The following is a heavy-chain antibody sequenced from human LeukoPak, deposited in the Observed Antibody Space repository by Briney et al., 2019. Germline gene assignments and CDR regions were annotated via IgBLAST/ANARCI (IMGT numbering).Heavy chain of an antibody. CDR2: ISGSGGNT. CDR1: GFTFSNYA. Sequence: GGSLRLSCVASGFTFSNYAMSWARQAPGKGLEWVSGISGSGGNTYYADSVKGRFTISRDNSKNTLYLQMNSLRADDTAVYHCAKDWSCSSASCRFDYWGQGTLVTVSS. D-gene: IGHD2-2*01. J-gene: IGHJ4*02. CDR3: AKDWSCSSASCRFDY. V-gene: IGHV3-23*01.